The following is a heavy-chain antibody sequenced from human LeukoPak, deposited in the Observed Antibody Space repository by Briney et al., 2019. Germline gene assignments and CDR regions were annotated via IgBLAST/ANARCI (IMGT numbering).Heavy chain of an antibody. CDR1: GGSIRSYY. J-gene: IGHJ3*02. Sequence: SETLSLTCTVSGGSIRSYYWSWIRQPPGKGLEWIAYIYYSGSTNYNPSLKSRVTIPVDTSKNQFSLKLSSVTAADTAVYYCAGVVVLDAFDIWGQGTMVTVSS. V-gene: IGHV4-59*01. CDR3: AGVVVLDAFDI. D-gene: IGHD3-22*01. CDR2: IYYSGST.